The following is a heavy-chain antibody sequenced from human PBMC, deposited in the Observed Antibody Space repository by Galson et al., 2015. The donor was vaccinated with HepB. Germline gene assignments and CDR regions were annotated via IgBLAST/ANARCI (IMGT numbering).Heavy chain of an antibody. V-gene: IGHV3-7*03. D-gene: IGHD4-11*01. CDR3: ARDRAYSQFDF. CDR1: GFSFNNSW. J-gene: IGHJ4*02. Sequence: SLRLSCAASGFSFNNSWMNWVRQAPGKGPEWVASMNPDGSANYYVGSVRGLYTISRDNAKNSLYLQMDSLRADDTAVYYCARDRAYSQFDFWGQGTPVTVSS. CDR2: MNPDGSAN.